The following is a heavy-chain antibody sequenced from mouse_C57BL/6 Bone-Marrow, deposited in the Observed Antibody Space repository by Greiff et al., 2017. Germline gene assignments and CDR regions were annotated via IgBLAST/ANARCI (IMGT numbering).Heavy chain of an antibody. CDR3: EATVVATRYFDY. D-gene: IGHD1-1*01. Sequence: QVQLQQPGAELVKPGASVKMSCKASGYTFTSYWITWVKQRPGQGLEWIGDIYPGSGSTNYNEKFKSKATLTVDTSSSTAYMQLSSLTSEDSAVYYCEATVVATRYFDYWGQGTTLTVSS. V-gene: IGHV1-55*01. J-gene: IGHJ2*01. CDR1: GYTFTSYW. CDR2: IYPGSGST.